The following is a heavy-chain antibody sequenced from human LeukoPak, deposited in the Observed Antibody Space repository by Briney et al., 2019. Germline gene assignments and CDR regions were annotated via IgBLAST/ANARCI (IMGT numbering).Heavy chain of an antibody. CDR1: GFTINNYW. CDR3: ARSYTSSGYYYGVAY. D-gene: IGHD3-22*01. CDR2: IKHDGRDK. Sequence: GGSLRLSCTASGFTINNYWMTWVRQAPGKGLEWVATIKHDGRDKRYADSVKGRFAISRDNANNSLHLQMNSLRAEDTAVYFCARSYTSSGYYYGVAYWGQGTLVTVSS. V-gene: IGHV3-7*01. J-gene: IGHJ4*02.